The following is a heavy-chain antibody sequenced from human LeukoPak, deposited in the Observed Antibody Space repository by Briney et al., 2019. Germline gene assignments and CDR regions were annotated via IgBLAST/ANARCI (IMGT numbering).Heavy chain of an antibody. CDR3: ARGIPSNYDILTGYYIQYNWFDP. Sequence: PSETLSLTCTVSGGSISSYYWSWIRQPPGKGLEWIGYIYYSGSTNYNPSLKSPVTISVDTSKNQFSLNLSSVTAADTAVYYCARGIPSNYDILTGYYIQYNWFDPWGQGTLVTVSS. V-gene: IGHV4-59*01. CDR1: GGSISSYY. D-gene: IGHD3-9*01. CDR2: IYYSGST. J-gene: IGHJ5*02.